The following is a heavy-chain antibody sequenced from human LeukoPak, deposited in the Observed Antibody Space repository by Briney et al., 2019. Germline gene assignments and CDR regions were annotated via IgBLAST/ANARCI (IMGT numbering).Heavy chain of an antibody. V-gene: IGHV3-7*03. CDR2: IKQDGSEK. J-gene: IGHJ3*02. D-gene: IGHD3-22*01. Sequence: GGSLRLSCAVSGFTFSRYWMSWVRQAPGKGLEWVANIKQDGSEKYYVDSVKGRFTISRDNSKNTLYLQMNSLRAEDTAVYYCAKAPIVVVTPDAFDIWGQGTMVTVSS. CDR1: GFTFSRYW. CDR3: AKAPIVVVTPDAFDI.